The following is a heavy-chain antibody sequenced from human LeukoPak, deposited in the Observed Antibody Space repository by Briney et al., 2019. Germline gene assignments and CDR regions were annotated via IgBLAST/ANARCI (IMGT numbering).Heavy chain of an antibody. CDR1: GYSFSNYW. Sequence: GESLKISCQASGYSFSNYWIGWVRQMPGKGMEWLGIIYPGDSDTRYSPSFQGQVTISADNSIGTAYLQWSSLQASDTAMYYCAIHYYYDSSGHFDFWGQGTLVTVSS. CDR3: AIHYYYDSSGHFDF. V-gene: IGHV5-51*01. J-gene: IGHJ4*02. D-gene: IGHD3-22*01. CDR2: IYPGDSDT.